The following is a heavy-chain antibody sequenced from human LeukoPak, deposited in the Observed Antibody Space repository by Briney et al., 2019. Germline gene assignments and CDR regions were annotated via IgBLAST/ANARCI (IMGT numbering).Heavy chain of an antibody. V-gene: IGHV4-59*01. Sequence: SETLSLTCTVSGGSISSYYWSWIRQPPGKGLEWIGYIYYSGSTTYNPPLKSRVTISVDTSKNQFSLKLSSVTAADTAVYYCASHLYAYGFPFDYWGQGTVVTVSS. D-gene: IGHD3-10*01. CDR3: ASHLYAYGFPFDY. CDR1: GGSISSYY. J-gene: IGHJ4*02. CDR2: IYYSGST.